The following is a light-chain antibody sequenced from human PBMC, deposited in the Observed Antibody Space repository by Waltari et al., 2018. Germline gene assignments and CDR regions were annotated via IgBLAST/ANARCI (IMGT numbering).Light chain of an antibody. CDR1: QSVVTF. CDR3: QHYVRLPVT. J-gene: IGKJ1*01. CDR2: GAS. V-gene: IGKV3-20*01. Sequence: CRASQSVVTFLVWSHQKPGQSPRFLIQGASARAPGTPDRFSGSGSGTDFSLTISRLEPEDFAVYYCQHYVRLPVTFGQGTKVDI.